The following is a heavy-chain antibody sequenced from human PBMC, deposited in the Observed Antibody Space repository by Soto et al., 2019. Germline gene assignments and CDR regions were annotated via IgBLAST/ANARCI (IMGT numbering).Heavy chain of an antibody. J-gene: IGHJ4*02. V-gene: IGHV3-21*01. CDR2: ISSSSSYI. CDR1: GFTFSSYS. D-gene: IGHD3-22*01. Sequence: GSLGLSCTASGFTFSSYSMNWVLQAPGKGREWVSSISSSSSYIYYADSVKGRFTISRDNAKNSLYLQMNSLRAEDTAVYYCARDEYYYDRSGYYCDYFDYWGQGTLVTVSS. CDR3: ARDEYYYDRSGYYCDYFDY.